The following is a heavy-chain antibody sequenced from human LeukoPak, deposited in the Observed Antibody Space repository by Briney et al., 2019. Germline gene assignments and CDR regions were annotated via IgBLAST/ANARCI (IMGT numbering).Heavy chain of an antibody. Sequence: ASVKVSCKASGYTFTSYGISWVRQAPGQGLEWMGWISAYNGNTNYAQKLQGRVTMTTDTSTSKAYMELRSLRSDDTAVYYCARWEVPAAYYYYGMDVWGQGTTVTVSS. V-gene: IGHV1-18*01. CDR3: ARWEVPAAYYYYGMDV. D-gene: IGHD2-2*01. CDR2: ISAYNGNT. CDR1: GYTFTSYG. J-gene: IGHJ6*02.